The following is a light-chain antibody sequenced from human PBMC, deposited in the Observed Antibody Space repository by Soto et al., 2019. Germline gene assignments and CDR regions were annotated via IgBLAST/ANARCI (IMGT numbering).Light chain of an antibody. CDR1: QNINSRY. CDR3: QQFGSSPGFT. Sequence: EIVLTQSPGTLSLSPGERATLSCRASQNINSRYLAWYQQKPGQAPRLLIYGASSRATGIPDRFSGSGSGTDFTLTISRLESEDFAVYYCQQFGSSPGFTFGPGTKVDIK. J-gene: IGKJ3*01. CDR2: GAS. V-gene: IGKV3-20*01.